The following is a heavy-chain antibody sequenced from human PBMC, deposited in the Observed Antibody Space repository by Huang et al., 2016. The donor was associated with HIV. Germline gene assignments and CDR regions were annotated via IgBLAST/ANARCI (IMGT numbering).Heavy chain of an antibody. V-gene: IGHV5-51*01. CDR2: IYPRDSET. CDR3: ARQVDGFRSHFDF. Sequence: EVLLVQSGAELKEPGESLKISCKASGYGFSSYWIGWVRQKPGKGLELVGSIYPRDSETKYRPSFDGQVTISADKSTRTAYLQWESLKAPDTAIYFCARQVDGFRSHFDFWGQGTLVSVSS. CDR1: GYGFSSYW. J-gene: IGHJ4*02. D-gene: IGHD5-18*01.